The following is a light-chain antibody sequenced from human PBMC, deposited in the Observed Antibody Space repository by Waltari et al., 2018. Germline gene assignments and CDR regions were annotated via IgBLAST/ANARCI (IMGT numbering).Light chain of an antibody. CDR3: QQYYSYSWA. CDR1: QSIGSY. V-gene: IGKV1-8*01. Sequence: TCRASQSIGSYLAWYQQTPGKAPKLLIHSASTLQRGVPSRFSGSGSGTDFTLTINYLQSEDFATYYCQQYYSYSWAFGLGTKVEMK. J-gene: IGKJ1*01. CDR2: SAS.